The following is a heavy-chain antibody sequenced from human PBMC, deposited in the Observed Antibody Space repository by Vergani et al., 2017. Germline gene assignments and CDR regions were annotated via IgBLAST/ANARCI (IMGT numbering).Heavy chain of an antibody. V-gene: IGHV4-34*01. CDR3: ARGPGLRFLEWLYPYYFDY. J-gene: IGHJ4*02. Sequence: QVQLQQWGAGLLKPSETLSLTCAVYGGSFSGYYWSWIRQPPGKGLEWIGEINHSGSTNYNPSLKSRVTISVDTSKNPFSLKLSSVTAADTAVYYCARGPGLRFLEWLYPYYFDYWGQGTLVTVSS. CDR1: GGSFSGYY. D-gene: IGHD3-3*01. CDR2: INHSGST.